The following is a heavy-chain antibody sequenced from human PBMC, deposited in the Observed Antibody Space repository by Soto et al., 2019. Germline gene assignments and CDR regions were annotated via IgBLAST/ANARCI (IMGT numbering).Heavy chain of an antibody. V-gene: IGHV3-64*01. CDR1: GFTFSSYA. J-gene: IGHJ3*02. D-gene: IGHD6-13*01. CDR3: ARDPWKAGTDAFDI. CDR2: ISSNGGST. Sequence: GGSLRLSCAASGFTFSSYAMHWVRQAPGKGLEYVSAISSNGGSTYYAKSVKGRLTISRDDSKNTLYLQMGSLRAEDMAVYYCARDPWKAGTDAFDIWGQGTMVTVSS.